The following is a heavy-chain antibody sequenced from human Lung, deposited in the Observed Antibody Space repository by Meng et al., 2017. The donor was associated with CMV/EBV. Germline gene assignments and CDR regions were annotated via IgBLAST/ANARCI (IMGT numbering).Heavy chain of an antibody. V-gene: IGHV1-18*01. CDR1: GYTFTSFG. CDR3: ARDLRLVPSAAQEF. CDR2: ISPYTGNT. D-gene: IGHD2-2*01. J-gene: IGHJ4*02. Sequence: SVXVSXXTSGYTFTSFGIRWVRQAPGQGLEWLGWISPYTGNTFYAQNLQGRVTLTTDRSTSTAYMELRSLTSDDTAVYYCARDLRLVPSAAQEFWGQGTXVTVSS.